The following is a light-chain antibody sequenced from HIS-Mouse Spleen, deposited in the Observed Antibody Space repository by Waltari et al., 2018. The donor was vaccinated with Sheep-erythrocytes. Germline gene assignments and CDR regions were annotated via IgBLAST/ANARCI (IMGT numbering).Light chain of an antibody. V-gene: IGKV3-11*01. CDR2: DAS. CDR3: QQRSNWLT. CDR1: QSVSSY. Sequence: EIVLTQSPATLSLSPGERATLSCRASQSVSSYLAWYQQKPGQAPRLLIYDASNRATGIPARFSGSGSGTDFTLTISSLEPEDFAVYSCQQRSNWLTFGGGTK. J-gene: IGKJ4*01.